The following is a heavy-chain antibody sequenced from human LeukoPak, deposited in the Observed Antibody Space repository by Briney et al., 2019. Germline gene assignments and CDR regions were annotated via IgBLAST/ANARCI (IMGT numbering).Heavy chain of an antibody. D-gene: IGHD1-1*01. V-gene: IGHV3-7*01. CDR1: GFTFSSYW. CDR2: IKQDGSEK. Sequence: PGGSLRLSCAASGFTFSSYWMSWVRQAPGKGLEWVANIKQDGSEKYYVDSVKGRFTISRDNAKNSLYLQMNSLRAEDTAVYYCARLREGWTRPSTIYYYMDVWGKGTAVTVSS. CDR3: ARLREGWTRPSTIYYYMDV. J-gene: IGHJ6*03.